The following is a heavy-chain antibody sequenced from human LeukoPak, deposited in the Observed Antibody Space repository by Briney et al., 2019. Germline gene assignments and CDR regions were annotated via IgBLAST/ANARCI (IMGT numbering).Heavy chain of an antibody. Sequence: SETLSLTYAVYGGSFSGYYWSWIRQPPGKGLEWIGEINHSGSTNYNPSLKSRVTISVDTSKNQFSLKLSSVTAADTAVYYCARGPPGLYCSGGSCYRRVGYYFDYWGQGTLVTVSS. J-gene: IGHJ4*02. V-gene: IGHV4-34*01. CDR1: GGSFSGYY. CDR2: INHSGST. D-gene: IGHD2-15*01. CDR3: ARGPPGLYCSGGSCYRRVGYYFDY.